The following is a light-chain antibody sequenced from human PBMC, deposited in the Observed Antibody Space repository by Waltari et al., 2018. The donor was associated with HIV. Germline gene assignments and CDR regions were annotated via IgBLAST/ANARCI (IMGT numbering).Light chain of an antibody. CDR1: QDITTY. CDR2: DAT. J-gene: IGKJ2*01. Sequence: DIQMTQSPSSLSASVGDRVTITCQASQDITTYLSWFQQKPGKVPQLLIYDATTLETGVPSRFSGSFSGTDFTLTISSLQPEDIATYYCQQYDNLPTFGQGTKLEIK. V-gene: IGKV1-33*01. CDR3: QQYDNLPT.